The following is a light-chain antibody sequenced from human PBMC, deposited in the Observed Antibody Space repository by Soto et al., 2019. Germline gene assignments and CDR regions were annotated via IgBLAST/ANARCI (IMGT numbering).Light chain of an antibody. CDR2: GAS. V-gene: IGKV3-15*01. CDR1: QSVSSN. CDR3: QQYNDRPWT. Sequence: EIVMTQSPATLSVSPWERATLSCRASQSVSSNLAWYQQKPGQAPRLLIYGASTRATGIPARFSGGGSGTEYTLTISSLQSEDFAVYYCQQYNDRPWTFGPGTKVDIK. J-gene: IGKJ1*01.